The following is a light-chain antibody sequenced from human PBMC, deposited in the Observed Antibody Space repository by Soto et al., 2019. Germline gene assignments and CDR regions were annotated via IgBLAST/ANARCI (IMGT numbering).Light chain of an antibody. J-gene: IGLJ1*01. Sequence: QSVLTQPASVSGSPGQSIIISCTGTSSDVGGYNYVSWYQQHPGKAPKFMIYDVSNRPSGVSNRFSGSKSGNTASLTISGLQAEDEADYYCSSYTTSNTRQIVFGTGTKV. CDR3: SSYTTSNTRQIV. CDR2: DVS. CDR1: SSDVGGYNY. V-gene: IGLV2-14*01.